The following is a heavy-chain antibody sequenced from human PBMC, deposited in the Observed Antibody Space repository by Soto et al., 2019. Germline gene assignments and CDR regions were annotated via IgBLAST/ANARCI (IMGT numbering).Heavy chain of an antibody. D-gene: IGHD1-26*01. Sequence: QVQLQESGPRLVKPSETLSLTCSVSDSSMSPYYWTWFRQAPGKGPEWIGHLLYRGTATYNPALQGRVTTSLDTSKKQVSLQLSSVIAADTAVYYCAREKDFILGGYAFGYWGPGTLVTVSS. J-gene: IGHJ3*01. CDR3: AREKDFILGGYAFGY. V-gene: IGHV4-59*01. CDR2: LLYRGTA. CDR1: DSSMSPYY.